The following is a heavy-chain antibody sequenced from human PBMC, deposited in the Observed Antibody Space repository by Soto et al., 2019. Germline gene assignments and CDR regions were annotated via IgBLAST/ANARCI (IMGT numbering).Heavy chain of an antibody. D-gene: IGHD2-2*01. CDR3: ARLPAGCSSTSCYGDY. V-gene: IGHV1-69*01. CDR1: GGTFSSYA. CDR2: IIPIFGTA. Sequence: QVQLVQSGAEVKKPGSSVKVSCKASGGTFSSYAISWVRQAPGQGLEWMGGIIPIFGTANYAQKFQGRVTSTADESTSIAYMELGSLRSEDTAVDYCARLPAGCSSTSCYGDYWGQGTLVTVSS. J-gene: IGHJ4*02.